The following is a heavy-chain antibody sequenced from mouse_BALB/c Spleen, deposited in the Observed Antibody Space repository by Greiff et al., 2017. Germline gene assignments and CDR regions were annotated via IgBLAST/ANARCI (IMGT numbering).Heavy chain of an antibody. CDR1: GYSITSGYY. CDR2: ISYDGSN. J-gene: IGHJ4*01. Sequence: EVKLQESGPGLVKPSQSLSLTCSVTGYSITSGYYWNWIRQFPGNKLEWMGYISYDGSNNYNPSLKNRISITRDTSKNQFFLKLNSVTTEDTATYYCARDYGYDDYYAMDYWGQGTSVTVSS. V-gene: IGHV3-6*02. CDR3: ARDYGYDDYYAMDY. D-gene: IGHD2-2*01.